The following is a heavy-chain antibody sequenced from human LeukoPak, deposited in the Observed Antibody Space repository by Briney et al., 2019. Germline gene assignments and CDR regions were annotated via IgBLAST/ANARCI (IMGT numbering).Heavy chain of an antibody. J-gene: IGHJ4*02. CDR2: ISKDGSDT. V-gene: IGHV3-30-3*01. Sequence: GGSLRLSCAASGFPFSSYAMFWVRQAPGKGLEWVTIISKDGSDTFYADSVRGRFTISRDNSKNMLYLQLNSLTTEDTALYYCARDLWWLPDYWGQGTLVTVSS. D-gene: IGHD5-12*01. CDR3: ARDLWWLPDY. CDR1: GFPFSSYA.